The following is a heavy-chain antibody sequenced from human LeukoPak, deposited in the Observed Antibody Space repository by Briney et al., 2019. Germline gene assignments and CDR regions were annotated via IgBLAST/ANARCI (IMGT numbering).Heavy chain of an antibody. Sequence: ASVKVSCKASGYTFTGYYMHWVRQAPGQGLEWMGWINPNSGGTNYAQKFQGRVTMTRDTSSSTAYMELSRLRSDDTAVYYCAREVTARIVGATTFDYWGQGTLVTVSS. CDR1: GYTFTGYY. V-gene: IGHV1-2*02. CDR3: AREVTARIVGATTFDY. J-gene: IGHJ4*02. D-gene: IGHD1-26*01. CDR2: INPNSGGT.